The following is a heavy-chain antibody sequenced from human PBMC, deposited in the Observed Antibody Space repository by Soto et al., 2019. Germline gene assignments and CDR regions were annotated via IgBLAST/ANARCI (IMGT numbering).Heavy chain of an antibody. J-gene: IGHJ4*02. Sequence: SETLSLTCTVSGGSISSYYWSWIRQPPGKGLEWIGYIYYSGSTNYNPSLKSRVTISVDTSKNQFSLKLSSVTAADTAVYYCARARIKSAHRPRGVIYYFDYWGQGTLVTVSS. CDR2: IYYSGST. CDR1: GGSISSYY. CDR3: ARARIKSAHRPRGVIYYFDY. V-gene: IGHV4-59*01. D-gene: IGHD3-16*02.